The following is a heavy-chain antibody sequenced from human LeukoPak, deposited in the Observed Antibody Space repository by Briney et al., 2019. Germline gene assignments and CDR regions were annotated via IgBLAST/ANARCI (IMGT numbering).Heavy chain of an antibody. CDR3: AKSPPYHDFWSGLNWFDP. Sequence: GGSLRLSCAASVFTFSIYVMSWVRPAPRKGLGCGSAISGSGGSTYYADSVRGRFTISRDNSKKTLYLQMNSLRAEDTAVYYCAKSPPYHDFWSGLNWFDPWGQGTLVTVSS. CDR1: VFTFSIYV. D-gene: IGHD3-3*01. V-gene: IGHV3-23*01. J-gene: IGHJ5*02. CDR2: ISGSGGST.